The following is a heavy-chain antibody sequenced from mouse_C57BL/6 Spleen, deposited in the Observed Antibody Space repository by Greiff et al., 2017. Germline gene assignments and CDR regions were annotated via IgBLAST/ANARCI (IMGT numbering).Heavy chain of an antibody. J-gene: IGHJ2*01. CDR3: ARRWDEDIDY. D-gene: IGHD4-1*01. V-gene: IGHV1-80*01. CDR2: IYPGDGDT. CDR1: GYAFSSYW. Sequence: QVQLQQSGAELVKPGASVKISCTASGYAFSSYWMHWVKQRPGKGLEWIGQIYPGDGDTNYNGKFKGKATLTADKSSSTAYMQLSSLTSEDSAVYFSARRWDEDIDYWGQGTTRTVSS.